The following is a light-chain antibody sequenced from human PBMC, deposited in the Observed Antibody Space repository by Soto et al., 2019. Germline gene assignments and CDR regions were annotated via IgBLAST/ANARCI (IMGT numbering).Light chain of an antibody. CDR2: GAS. V-gene: IGKV3-15*01. CDR1: HSVIIN. J-gene: IGKJ1*01. Sequence: DIVLTQSPGTLSLSPGERATLSCRASHSVIINLAWYQQKPGQAPRLLIYGASTRATGIPARFSGSGSGTEFTLTISSLQSEDFAVYYCQQYNKWPPWTFGQGTKVDIK. CDR3: QQYNKWPPWT.